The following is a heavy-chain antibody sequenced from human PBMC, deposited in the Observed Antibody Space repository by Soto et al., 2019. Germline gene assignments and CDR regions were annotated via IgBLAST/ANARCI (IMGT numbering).Heavy chain of an antibody. V-gene: IGHV1-18*01. J-gene: IGHJ6*02. Sequence: ASVKVSCKASGYTLTSYGISWVRQAPGQGLEWMGWISAYNGNTNYAQKLQGRVTMTTDTSTSTAYMELRSLRSDDTAVYYCAREAVVVVAANYYYYYGMDVWGQGTTVTVSS. CDR1: GYTLTSYG. D-gene: IGHD2-15*01. CDR3: AREAVVVVAANYYYYYGMDV. CDR2: ISAYNGNT.